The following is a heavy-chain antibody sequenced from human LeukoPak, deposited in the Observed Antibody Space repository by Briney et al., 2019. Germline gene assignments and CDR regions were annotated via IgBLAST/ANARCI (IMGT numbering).Heavy chain of an antibody. D-gene: IGHD3-16*01. CDR2: IYYSGST. CDR1: GGSISSYY. Sequence: SETLSLTCTDSGGSISSYYWSWIRQPPGKGLEWIGYIYYSGSTNYNPSLKSRVTISVDTSKNQFSLKLSSVTAADTAVYYCARVDEGGYYYYGMDVWGQGTTVTVSS. CDR3: ARVDEGGYYYYGMDV. V-gene: IGHV4-59*01. J-gene: IGHJ6*02.